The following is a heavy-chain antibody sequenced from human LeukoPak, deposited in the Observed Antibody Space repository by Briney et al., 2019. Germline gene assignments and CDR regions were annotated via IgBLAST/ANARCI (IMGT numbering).Heavy chain of an antibody. Sequence: GGSLRLSCAASGFTFSSYWMSWVRQAPGKGLEWVANIKQDGSEKYYVDSVKGRFTISRDNSKSTLYLQMNSLRAEDTAVYYCAKDEPGTYSPSDYWGQGTLVTVSS. CDR2: IKQDGSEK. CDR1: GFTFSSYW. CDR3: AKDEPGTYSPSDY. D-gene: IGHD3-10*01. J-gene: IGHJ4*02. V-gene: IGHV3-7*01.